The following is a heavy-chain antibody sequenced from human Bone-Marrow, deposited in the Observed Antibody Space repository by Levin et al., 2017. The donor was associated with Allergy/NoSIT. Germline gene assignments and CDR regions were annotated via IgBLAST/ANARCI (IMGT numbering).Heavy chain of an antibody. CDR1: GGSISSSSYY. CDR2: IYYSGST. V-gene: IGHV4-39*01. CDR3: ARVYYDILTGYSRVGFDY. D-gene: IGHD3-9*01. J-gene: IGHJ4*02. Sequence: SETLSLTCTVSGGSISSSSYYWGWIRQPPGKGLEWIGSIYYSGSTYYNPSLKSRVTISVDTSKNQFSLKLSSVTAADTAVYYCARVYYDILTGYSRVGFDYWGQGTLVTVSS.